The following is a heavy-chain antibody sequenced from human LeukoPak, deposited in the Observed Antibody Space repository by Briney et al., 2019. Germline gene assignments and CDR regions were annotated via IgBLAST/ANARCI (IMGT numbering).Heavy chain of an antibody. V-gene: IGHV3-30-3*01. J-gene: IGHJ4*02. CDR1: GFTFSSYA. D-gene: IGHD3-16*02. Sequence: GRSLRLSCAASGFTFSSYAMHWVRQAPGKGLEWVAVISYDGSNKYYADSVKGRFTISRDNSKNTLYLQMNSLRAEDTAVYYCARAPPSAKGSYDYWGQGTLVTVSS. CDR3: ARAPPSAKGSYDY. CDR2: ISYDGSNK.